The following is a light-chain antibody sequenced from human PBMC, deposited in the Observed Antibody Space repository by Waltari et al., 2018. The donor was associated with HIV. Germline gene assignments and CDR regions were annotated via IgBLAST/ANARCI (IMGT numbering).Light chain of an antibody. V-gene: IGKV1-6*01. CDR3: LQDYNYPWT. CDR1: QGIRND. Sequence: AIQMTQSPSSLSASVGDRVTITCRASQGIRNDLGWYQQKPGKAPKLLIYAAPSLQSGVPSRCSGSGSGTDFTLTISRLQPEDFATYYCLQDYNYPWTFGQGTMVEIK. CDR2: AAP. J-gene: IGKJ1*01.